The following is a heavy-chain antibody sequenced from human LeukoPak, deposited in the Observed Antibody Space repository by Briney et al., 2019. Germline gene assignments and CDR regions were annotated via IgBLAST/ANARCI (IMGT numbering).Heavy chain of an antibody. J-gene: IGHJ4*02. Sequence: PSETLSLTCTVSGGSISGYYWSWIRQPPGKGLEWIGYIYYSGTTNYNPSLKSRVTISVDTSKNQFSLKLSSVTAADTAVYYCARGGGYIVVVPAAIGYFDYWGQGTLVTVSS. D-gene: IGHD2-2*02. CDR3: ARGGGYIVVVPAAIGYFDY. CDR1: GGSISGYY. CDR2: IYYSGTT. V-gene: IGHV4-59*12.